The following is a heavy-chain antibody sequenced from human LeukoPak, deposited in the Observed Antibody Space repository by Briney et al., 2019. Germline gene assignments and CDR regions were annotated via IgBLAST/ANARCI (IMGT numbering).Heavy chain of an antibody. CDR3: AGLEGRYSTDWFYFFDY. V-gene: IGHV4-4*03. CDR2: MYLDGRT. Sequence: PETLSLTCAVSGGSISSLNLWSWLRQPPGKGLEWVGEMYLDGRTNFHPSVRGRVTIFIDKPKNQLSLQLTSVTAADTAVYYCAGLEGRYSTDWFYFFDYRGQGALVTVSS. D-gene: IGHD6-19*01. CDR1: GGSISSLNL. J-gene: IGHJ4*02.